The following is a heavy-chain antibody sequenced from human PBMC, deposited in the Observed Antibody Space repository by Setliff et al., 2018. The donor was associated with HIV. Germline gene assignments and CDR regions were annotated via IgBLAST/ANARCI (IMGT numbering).Heavy chain of an antibody. V-gene: IGHV3-72*01. CDR1: GFILSGYY. CDR2: TRNKANGYIT. J-gene: IGHJ4*02. CDR3: VRAAAGLDI. Sequence: GGSLRLSCATSGFILSGYYMDWVRQAPGKGLEWVGRTRNKANGYITEYGASVQGRFTISRDNSKDSLSLQMNNLKAEDTAVYYCVRAAAGLDIWSQGIRVTVSS.